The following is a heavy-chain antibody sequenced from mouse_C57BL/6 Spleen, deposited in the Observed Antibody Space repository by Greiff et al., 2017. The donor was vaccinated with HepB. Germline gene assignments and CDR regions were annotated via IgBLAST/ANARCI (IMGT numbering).Heavy chain of an antibody. D-gene: IGHD1-1*01. J-gene: IGHJ1*03. Sequence: VQLQQSGAELVKPGASVKISCKASGYAFSSYWMNWVKQRPGKGLEWIGQIYPGDGDTNYNGKFKGKATLTADKSSSTAYMQLSSLTSEDSAVYFCARRVYGSSHWYFDVWGTGTTVTVSS. V-gene: IGHV1-80*01. CDR2: IYPGDGDT. CDR3: ARRVYGSSHWYFDV. CDR1: GYAFSSYW.